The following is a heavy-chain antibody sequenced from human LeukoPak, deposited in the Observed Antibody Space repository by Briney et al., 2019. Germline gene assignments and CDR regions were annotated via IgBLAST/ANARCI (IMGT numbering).Heavy chain of an antibody. CDR3: AREVQVGRGLYFDY. CDR1: GGSIYSTSYY. Sequence: SETLSLTCSVSGGSIYSTSYYWGWIRQPPGKGLEWIGTIYYTEFTYYNPSLKSRVTLSVDTSKNQFSLKLSSVTAADTAVYFCAREVQVGRGLYFDYWGQGTLVSVSS. J-gene: IGHJ4*02. CDR2: IYYTEFT. D-gene: IGHD1-14*01. V-gene: IGHV4-39*07.